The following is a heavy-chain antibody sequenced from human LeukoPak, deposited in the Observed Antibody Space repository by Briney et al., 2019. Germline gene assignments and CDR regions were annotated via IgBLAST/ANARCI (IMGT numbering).Heavy chain of an antibody. CDR1: GFTFSSYA. Sequence: GGSLRLSCAASGFTFSSYAMSWVRQAPGKGLGWVSAISGSGGSTYYADSVKGGFTISRDNSKNTLYLQMNSLRAEDTAVYYCAKYGSYRPVYYGMDVWGQGTTVTVSS. J-gene: IGHJ6*02. D-gene: IGHD1-26*01. V-gene: IGHV3-23*01. CDR2: ISGSGGST. CDR3: AKYGSYRPVYYGMDV.